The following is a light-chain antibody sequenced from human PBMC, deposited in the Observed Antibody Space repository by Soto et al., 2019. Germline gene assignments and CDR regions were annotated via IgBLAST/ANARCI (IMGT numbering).Light chain of an antibody. CDR1: QSVAINY. Sequence: EFVLPQTPGTLSLSPGERATLSCRASQSVAINYLAWYQQKPGQAPRLLIYGASSRATGIQDRFSGSGSGTDFTLTISRLEPEDFAVYYCQQYGTSPLTFGGGTKVDIK. CDR2: GAS. V-gene: IGKV3-20*01. J-gene: IGKJ4*01. CDR3: QQYGTSPLT.